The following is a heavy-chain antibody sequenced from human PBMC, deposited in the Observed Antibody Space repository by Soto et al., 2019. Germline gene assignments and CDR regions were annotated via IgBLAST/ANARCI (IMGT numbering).Heavy chain of an antibody. Sequence: EVQLVESGGGLVQPGGSLRLSCAASGFTVSSHYMSWVRQAPGKGLEWVSVIYSGGSTYYTDSVKGRFTISRDNSKKTLFLQMNSLRAEDTAVYYCARDYYGGNSRYFDLWGRGTLVTVSS. V-gene: IGHV3-66*01. J-gene: IGHJ2*01. CDR3: ARDYYGGNSRYFDL. CDR1: GFTVSSHY. D-gene: IGHD2-21*02. CDR2: IYSGGST.